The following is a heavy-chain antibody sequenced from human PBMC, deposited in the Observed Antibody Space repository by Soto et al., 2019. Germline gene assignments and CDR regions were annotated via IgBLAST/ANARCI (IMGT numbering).Heavy chain of an antibody. V-gene: IGHV4-39*01. CDR3: ARLNGYCISTNCHGYYGMDV. J-gene: IGHJ6*02. CDR2: IYSSENT. D-gene: IGHD2-2*01. Sequence: SETLSFTCTVSGGSVSSSSYSWGWIRQPPGKGLEWIGTIYSSENTYYNPSLMSRVTISVDTSKNQFSLKLSSVTAADTAVYFCARLNGYCISTNCHGYYGMDVWGQGTTVTVSS. CDR1: GGSVSSSSYS.